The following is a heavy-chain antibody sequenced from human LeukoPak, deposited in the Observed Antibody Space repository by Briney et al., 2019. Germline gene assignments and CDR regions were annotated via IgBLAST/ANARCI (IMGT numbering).Heavy chain of an antibody. J-gene: IGHJ3*02. V-gene: IGHV1-69*06. D-gene: IGHD6-13*01. Sequence: SVKVSCKASGGTFSSYAISWVRQAPGQGLEWMGGIIPIFGTANYAQKFQGRVTITADKSTSTAYMELSSLRSEDTAVYYCARVYSSSPPDAFDIWGQGTMVTVSS. CDR2: IIPIFGTA. CDR3: ARVYSSSPPDAFDI. CDR1: GGTFSSYA.